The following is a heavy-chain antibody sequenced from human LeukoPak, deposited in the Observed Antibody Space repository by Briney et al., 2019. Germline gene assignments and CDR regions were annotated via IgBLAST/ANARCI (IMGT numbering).Heavy chain of an antibody. Sequence: PGGSLRLSCAAPGFAFSNYSMNWVRQAPGRGLEWVSFISTTRSDIYYADSVKGRFTISRDNAKNSLYMQMNRLRAEDTAVYYCARLPYSTGTFDYWGQGTLVTVSS. D-gene: IGHD6-19*01. CDR1: GFAFSNYS. J-gene: IGHJ4*02. CDR3: ARLPYSTGTFDY. CDR2: ISTTRSDI. V-gene: IGHV3-21*01.